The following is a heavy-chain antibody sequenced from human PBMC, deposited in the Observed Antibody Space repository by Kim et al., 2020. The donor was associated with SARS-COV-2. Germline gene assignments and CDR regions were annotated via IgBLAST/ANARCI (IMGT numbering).Heavy chain of an antibody. J-gene: IGHJ4*02. Sequence: PSPMSRFTLSVDSSKNQFSLKMDSVTAADTAVYYCARVAYSQGRRREFDYWGQGTLVTVSS. CDR3: ARVAYSQGRRREFDY. V-gene: IGHV4-34*01. D-gene: IGHD2-21*01.